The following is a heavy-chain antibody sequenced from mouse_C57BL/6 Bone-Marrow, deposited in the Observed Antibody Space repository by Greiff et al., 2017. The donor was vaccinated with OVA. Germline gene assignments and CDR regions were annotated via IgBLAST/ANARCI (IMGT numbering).Heavy chain of an antibody. J-gene: IGHJ4*01. CDR1: GYTFTRYW. Sequence: VQLQQPGAELVKPGGSVKLSCKASGYTFTRYWMHWVKQRPGRGLEWIGRIETNGGGYKYNEKFKGKATLTVDKHSSTAYIQLSSLTSEDSAVYYCARSYMDYWGQGTSVTVSS. CDR3: ARSYMDY. CDR2: IETNGGGY. V-gene: IGHV1-72*01.